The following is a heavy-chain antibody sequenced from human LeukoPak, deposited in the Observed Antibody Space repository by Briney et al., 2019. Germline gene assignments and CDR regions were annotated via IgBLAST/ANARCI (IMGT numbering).Heavy chain of an antibody. D-gene: IGHD3-10*01. J-gene: IGHJ4*02. V-gene: IGHV4-59*12. CDR2: IYYSGST. CDR3: AGHSHYYGSGSYSYHDY. Sequence: PSETLSLTCTVSGGSLSTYFWSWIRQPPGRGLEWIGYIYYSGSTNYNPSLKSRVTMSVDTSKNQFSLKLSSVTAADTAVYYCAGHSHYYGSGSYSYHDYWGQGTLVTVSS. CDR1: GGSLSTYF.